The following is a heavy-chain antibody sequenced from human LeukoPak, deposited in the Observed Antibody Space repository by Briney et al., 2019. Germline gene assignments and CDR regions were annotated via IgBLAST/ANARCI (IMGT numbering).Heavy chain of an antibody. J-gene: IGHJ4*02. CDR2: ISGGGDTT. V-gene: IGHV3-23*01. Sequence: PGGSLRLSCAASGFTFSNFGMSWVRQAPGRGLEWVSGISGGGDTTYYAESVKGRFTISRDNSKNPVFLQMNSLSAEDTALYYCAKTNGYYDYWGQGTLVAVSS. CDR1: GFTFSNFG. CDR3: AKTNGYYDY. D-gene: IGHD3-22*01.